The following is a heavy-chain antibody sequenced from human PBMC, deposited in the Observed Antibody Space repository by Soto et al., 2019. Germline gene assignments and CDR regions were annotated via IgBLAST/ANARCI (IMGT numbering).Heavy chain of an antibody. CDR1: GFTFGNYA. CDR2: ISGGGDAT. Sequence: EVQLLESGGGLVQPGGSLRLSCAASGFTFGNYASSWVRQAPGKGLEWVSVISGGGDATYYPDSVKGRFTTSRDNSKNTVYLQTNSLRAEDTAVYYCAKKSLGSITLPALYYFDYWGQGTLVTVSS. CDR3: AKKSLGSITLPALYYFDY. D-gene: IGHD7-27*01. J-gene: IGHJ4*02. V-gene: IGHV3-23*01.